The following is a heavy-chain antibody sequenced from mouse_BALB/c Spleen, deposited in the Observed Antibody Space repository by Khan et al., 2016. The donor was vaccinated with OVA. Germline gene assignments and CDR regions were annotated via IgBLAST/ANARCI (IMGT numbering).Heavy chain of an antibody. D-gene: IGHD2-2*01. Sequence: VQLQQSGPELVKPGASVRISCKASGYTFTSYYIHWVKQRPGQGLEWIGWIYPGNVSPKYNERFKGKATLTADKSSSTAYMQLSSLTSEDSAVYFCARAVYGSFAYWGQGTLVTVSA. J-gene: IGHJ3*01. V-gene: IGHV1S56*01. CDR3: ARAVYGSFAY. CDR1: GYTFTSYY. CDR2: IYPGNVSP.